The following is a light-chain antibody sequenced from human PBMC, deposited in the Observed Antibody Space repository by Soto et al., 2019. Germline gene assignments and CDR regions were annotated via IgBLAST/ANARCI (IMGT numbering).Light chain of an antibody. CDR2: LEGTGRY. V-gene: IGLV4-60*03. CDR3: ETWANNIWV. CDR1: SGYVSYT. J-gene: IGLJ3*02. Sequence: QLVLTQSSSASASLGSSVKLTCTLNSGYVSYTVAWHQLKPGKAPRYLMKLEGTGRYNKGSGVPDRFSGSSSGPDRYLIISNLQSEDEADYYCETWANNIWVFGGGTKLTVL.